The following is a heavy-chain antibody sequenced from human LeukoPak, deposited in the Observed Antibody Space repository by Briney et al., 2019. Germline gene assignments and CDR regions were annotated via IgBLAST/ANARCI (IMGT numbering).Heavy chain of an antibody. CDR1: SYSFASYW. J-gene: IGHJ4*02. CDR2: INPSDSDT. D-gene: IGHD2-15*01. Sequence: ESLKIPCQASSYSFASYWIGWVRQMPAQGLEWMGIINPSDSDTRYSPSFQGQVTISADTSTSTAYLQWSSLKASDTAMYYCARLGCSGGSCYSGPDYWGQGTLVTASS. CDR3: ARLGCSGGSCYSGPDY. V-gene: IGHV5-51*01.